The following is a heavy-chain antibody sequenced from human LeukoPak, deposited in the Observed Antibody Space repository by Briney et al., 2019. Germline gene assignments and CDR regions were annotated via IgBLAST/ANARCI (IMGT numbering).Heavy chain of an antibody. Sequence: GGSLRLSCAASGFTFSSYGMSWVRQAPGKGLEWVSAISGSGGSTYYADSVKGRFTISRDNSKNTLYLQMNSLRAEDTAVYYCAKTPAYSSSWSDYYYYYYMDVWGKGTTVTISS. CDR3: AKTPAYSSSWSDYYYYYYMDV. D-gene: IGHD6-13*01. CDR1: GFTFSSYG. J-gene: IGHJ6*03. V-gene: IGHV3-23*01. CDR2: ISGSGGST.